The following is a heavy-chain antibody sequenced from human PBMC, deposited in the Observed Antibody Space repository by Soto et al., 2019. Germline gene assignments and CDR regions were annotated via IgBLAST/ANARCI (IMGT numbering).Heavy chain of an antibody. CDR2: ISYSGNT. D-gene: IGHD3-16*01. V-gene: IGHV4-39*02. CDR1: DDSVSSGTYY. Sequence: QLQLQESGPGLVRPSETLPLTCTVSDDSVSSGTYYWGWIRQPPGKGLEWLGFISYSGNTYYNPSLESRISISVDASKKHFSLNLSSVTAADTAVYYCVLGDYYYYYMDVWGKGTTVTVSS. CDR3: VLGDYYYYYMDV. J-gene: IGHJ6*03.